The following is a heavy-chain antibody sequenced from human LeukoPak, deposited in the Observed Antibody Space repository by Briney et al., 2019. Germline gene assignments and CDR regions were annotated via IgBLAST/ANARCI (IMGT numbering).Heavy chain of an antibody. Sequence: GGSLRLSCAASGFTFSSYGMSWVRQAPGKGLEWVSAISGSGGSTYYADSVKGRFTISRDNSKNTLYLQMNSLRAEDTAVYYCAKDFDIVVVPAAMVIDYWGQGTLVTVSS. J-gene: IGHJ4*02. V-gene: IGHV3-23*01. D-gene: IGHD2-2*01. CDR2: ISGSGGST. CDR3: AKDFDIVVVPAAMVIDY. CDR1: GFTFSSYG.